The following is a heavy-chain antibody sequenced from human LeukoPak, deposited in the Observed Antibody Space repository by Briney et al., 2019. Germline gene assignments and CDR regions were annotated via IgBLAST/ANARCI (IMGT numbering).Heavy chain of an antibody. CDR3: ASAAAGRNDY. D-gene: IGHD6-13*01. J-gene: IGHJ4*02. CDR1: GGSFSGYY. V-gene: IGHV4-34*01. CDR2: INHSGST. Sequence: SETLSLTCAVYGGSFSGYYWSWIRQPPGKGLEWIGEINHSGSTNYNPSLKSRVTISADTSKNQFSLKLSSVTAADTAVYYCASAAAGRNDYWGQGTLVTVSS.